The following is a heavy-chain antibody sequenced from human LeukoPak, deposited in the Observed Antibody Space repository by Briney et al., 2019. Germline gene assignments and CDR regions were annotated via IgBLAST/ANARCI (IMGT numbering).Heavy chain of an antibody. CDR3: ASCDSRYYFDY. D-gene: IGHD2/OR15-2a*01. Sequence: GGSLRLSCAASGFTVSSNYMSWVRQAPGKGLVWVSVLYAGGSTYYADSVKGRFTISRDSSQNTLYLQVNSLTVEDTALYYCASCDSRYYFDYWGQGTLVTVSS. CDR1: GFTVSSNY. CDR2: LYAGGST. J-gene: IGHJ4*02. V-gene: IGHV3-53*01.